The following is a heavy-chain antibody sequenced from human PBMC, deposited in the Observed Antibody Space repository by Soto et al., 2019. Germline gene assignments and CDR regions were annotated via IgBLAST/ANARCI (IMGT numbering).Heavy chain of an antibody. D-gene: IGHD6-19*01. Sequence: EVQLVESGGGLVQPGGSLRLSCAASGFTVSSNYMSWVRQAPGKGLEWVSVIYSGGSTYYADSVKGRFTISRHNSKNTLYLQMNSLRAEDTAVYYCASRIRYSSGWYNFDYWCQGTLVTVSS. CDR2: IYSGGST. CDR3: ASRIRYSSGWYNFDY. V-gene: IGHV3-53*04. CDR1: GFTVSSNY. J-gene: IGHJ4*02.